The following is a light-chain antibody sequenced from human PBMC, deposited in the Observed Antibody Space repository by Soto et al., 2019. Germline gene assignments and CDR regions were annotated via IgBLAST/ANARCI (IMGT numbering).Light chain of an antibody. V-gene: IGKV1-6*01. J-gene: IGKJ1*01. CDR2: AAT. CDR3: LQDNNYPWT. Sequence: IQVTQSPSSLSASVGDRVTITCRASQSISSYLNWYQQKPGKAPNLLIYAATTLRSGVPSRFSGSGSGTHFTLTISSLQPEDLATYFCLQDNNYPWTFGQGTKVDIK. CDR1: QSISSY.